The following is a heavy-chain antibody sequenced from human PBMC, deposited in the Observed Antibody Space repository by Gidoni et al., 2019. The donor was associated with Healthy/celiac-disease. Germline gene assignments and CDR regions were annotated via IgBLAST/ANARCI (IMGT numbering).Heavy chain of an antibody. V-gene: IGHV4-31*03. CDR2: IYYSGST. CDR1: GGSIGSGGYY. D-gene: IGHD3-22*01. CDR3: ARDHRIYYDSSGYYRYFDY. Sequence: QVQLQESGPGLVKPSQTLSLTCTVSGGSIGSGGYYWSWIRQHPGKGLEWIGYIYYSGSTYYNPSLKSRVTISVDTSKNQFSLKLSSVTAADTAVYYCARDHRIYYDSSGYYRYFDYWGQGTLVTVSS. J-gene: IGHJ4*02.